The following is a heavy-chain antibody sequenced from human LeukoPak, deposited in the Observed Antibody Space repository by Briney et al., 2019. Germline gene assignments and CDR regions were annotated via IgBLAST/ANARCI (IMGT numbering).Heavy chain of an antibody. V-gene: IGHV4-59*01. J-gene: IGHJ6*02. Sequence: SETLSLTCTVSGGSISSYYWSWIRQPPGKGLEWIGYIYYSGSTNYNPSLKSRVTISVDTSKNQFSLKLSSVTAADTAVYYCARVGGCRRGMDVWGQGTTVTVSS. D-gene: IGHD2-15*01. CDR1: GGSISSYY. CDR2: IYYSGST. CDR3: ARVGGCRRGMDV.